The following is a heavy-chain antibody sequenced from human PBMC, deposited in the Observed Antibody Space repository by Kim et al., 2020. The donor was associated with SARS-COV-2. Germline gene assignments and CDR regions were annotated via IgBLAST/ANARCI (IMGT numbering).Heavy chain of an antibody. CDR1: GFAVSTSY. J-gene: IGHJ4*02. V-gene: IGHV3-53*05. CDR2: IYRGDVT. CDR3: AKDDQLAFWY. D-gene: IGHD1-1*01. Sequence: GGSLRLSCAASGFAVSTSYMTWVRQAPGKGLEWVSVIYRGDVTNYAASVKGRFTISRDDSKNTLYLQMNSLKPEDAAVYYCAKDDQLAFWYWGQGT.